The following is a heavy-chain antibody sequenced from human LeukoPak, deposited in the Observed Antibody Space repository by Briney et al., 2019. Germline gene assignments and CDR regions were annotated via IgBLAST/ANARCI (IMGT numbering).Heavy chain of an antibody. V-gene: IGHV4-59*01. CDR3: ARIRDSITILGQGFGNYYFDY. J-gene: IGHJ4*02. Sequence: SETLSLTCTVSGGSISSYYWSWIRQPPGKGLEWIGYIYYSGSTNYNPSLKSRVTISVDTSKNQFSLKLSSVTAADTAVYYCARIRDSITILGQGFGNYYFDYWGQGTLVTVSS. CDR2: IYYSGST. CDR1: GGSISSYY. D-gene: IGHD3-3*01.